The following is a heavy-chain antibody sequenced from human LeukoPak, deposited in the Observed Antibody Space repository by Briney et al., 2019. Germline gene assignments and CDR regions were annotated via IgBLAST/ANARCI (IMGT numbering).Heavy chain of an antibody. Sequence: ASVKVSCKASGYTFTGYYMHWVRQAPGHGLEWMGWLNPNNGDTVYAQRFQGRVTMTRDTSISTAYMELSTLNFDDTAVYYCARFLIGTKYYFDYWGQGTLVTVSS. CDR2: LNPNNGDT. CDR1: GYTFTGYY. CDR3: ARFLIGTKYYFDY. V-gene: IGHV1-2*02. J-gene: IGHJ4*02. D-gene: IGHD1-7*01.